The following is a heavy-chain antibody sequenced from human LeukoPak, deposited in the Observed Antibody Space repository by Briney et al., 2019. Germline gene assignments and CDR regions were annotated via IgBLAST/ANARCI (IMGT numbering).Heavy chain of an antibody. CDR2: IRYDGSNK. Sequence: QTGGSLRLSCAASGFTFSSYGMHWVRQAPGKGLEWVAFIRYDGSNKYYADSVKGRFTISRDNSKSTLYLQMNSLRAEDTAVYYCAKGSKAVVFTRDHYMDVWGKGTTVTISS. V-gene: IGHV3-30*02. J-gene: IGHJ6*03. D-gene: IGHD3-22*01. CDR3: AKGSKAVVFTRDHYMDV. CDR1: GFTFSSYG.